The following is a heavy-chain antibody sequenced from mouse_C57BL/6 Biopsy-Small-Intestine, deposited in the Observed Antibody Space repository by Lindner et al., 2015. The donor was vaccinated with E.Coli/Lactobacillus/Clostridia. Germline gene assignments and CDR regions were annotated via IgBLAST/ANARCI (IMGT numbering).Heavy chain of an antibody. V-gene: IGHV1-31*01. Sequence: VQLQESGPELVKPGASVKISCKASGYSFTGYYMQWVKQSHGNILDWIGYIYPYNGLSSYNQKFKGKATLTVDKSSSTAYMELRSLTSEDSAVYYYASLTGTKGYFDYWGQGTTLTVSS. CDR2: IYPYNGLS. J-gene: IGHJ2*01. CDR1: GYSFTGYY. D-gene: IGHD4-1*01. CDR3: ASLTGTKGYFDY.